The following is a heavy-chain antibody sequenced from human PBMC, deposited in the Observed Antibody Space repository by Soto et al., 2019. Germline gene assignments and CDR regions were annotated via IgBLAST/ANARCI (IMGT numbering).Heavy chain of an antibody. CDR1: GFTFSTYW. Sequence: EVQLVESGGGLVQPGGSLRLSCAASGFTFSTYWMHWVRRAPGKGLVWVSRINSDGSSTSYADSVNGRFTISRDNAKNTVYLQMNSLRAEDMAVYYCARVKVAGTRGIDYWGQGTLVTVSS. J-gene: IGHJ4*02. V-gene: IGHV3-74*01. CDR3: ARVKVAGTRGIDY. CDR2: INSDGSST. D-gene: IGHD6-19*01.